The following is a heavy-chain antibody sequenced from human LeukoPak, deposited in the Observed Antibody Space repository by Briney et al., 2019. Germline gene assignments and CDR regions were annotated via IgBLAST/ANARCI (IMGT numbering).Heavy chain of an antibody. J-gene: IGHJ6*02. CDR1: GDRVSNNIIA. D-gene: IGHD4-23*01. CDR3: ARNSVAMDV. V-gene: IGHV6-1*01. CDR2: TAYRSKWST. Sequence: SQTLSLTCAISGDRVSNNIIAWNWIRWRPSRGLEWLGRTAYRSKWSTDYALSVRGRISINPDTSKNQISLQLNSVTPEDTAVYYCARNSVAMDVWGQGTTVTVSS.